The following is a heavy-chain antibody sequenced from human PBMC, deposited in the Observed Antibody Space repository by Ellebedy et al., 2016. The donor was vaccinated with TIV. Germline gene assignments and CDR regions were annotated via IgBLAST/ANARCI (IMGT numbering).Heavy chain of an antibody. V-gene: IGHV4-39*01. CDR1: GGSISSPSFH. D-gene: IGHD6-6*01. CDR3: ARLAYSSSSRDYYYGMDV. CDR2: IDYSGRT. J-gene: IGHJ6*02. Sequence: SETLSLTXSVSGGSISSPSFHWGWTRQSPGKGLEWVGSIDYSGRTYYNPSLKSRVIISVDTSKNQFSLRLSSVTAADTAVYYCARLAYSSSSRDYYYGMDVWGQGTTVTVSS.